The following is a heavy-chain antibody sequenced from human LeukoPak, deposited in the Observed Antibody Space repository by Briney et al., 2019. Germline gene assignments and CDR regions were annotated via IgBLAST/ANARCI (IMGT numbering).Heavy chain of an antibody. D-gene: IGHD3-22*01. CDR1: GGSFSGYY. CDR2: INHSGST. CDR3: ARLTYYYDSSGYYLDY. V-gene: IGHV4-34*01. Sequence: PETLSLTCAVYGGSFSGYYWSWIRQPPGKGLEWIGEINHSGSTNYNPSLKSRVTISVDTSKNQFSLKLSSVTAADTAVYYCARLTYYYDSSGYYLDYWGQGTLVTVSS. J-gene: IGHJ4*02.